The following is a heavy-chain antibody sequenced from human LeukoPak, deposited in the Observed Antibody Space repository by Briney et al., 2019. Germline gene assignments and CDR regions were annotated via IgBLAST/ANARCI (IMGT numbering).Heavy chain of an antibody. J-gene: IGHJ4*02. V-gene: IGHV3-7*01. Sequence: GGSLRLSCVASGFTFSSYWMSWVRQAPGKGLEWVANMKQDGSEKYYVDSVKGRFTISRDNAKNSLYLQMNSLRAEDTAVYYCARVTTSGSYKFDYWGQGTLVTVSS. CDR1: GFTFSSYW. CDR2: MKQDGSEK. D-gene: IGHD3-10*01. CDR3: ARVTTSGSYKFDY.